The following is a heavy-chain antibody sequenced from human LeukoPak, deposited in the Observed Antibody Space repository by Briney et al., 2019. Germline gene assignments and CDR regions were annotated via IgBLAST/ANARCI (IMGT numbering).Heavy chain of an antibody. J-gene: IGHJ3*02. CDR1: GYTFTSYA. Sequence: SVKVSCKASGYTFTSYAMNWVRQAPGQGLEWMGGIIPIFGTANYAQKFQGRVTITADKSTSTAYMELSSLRSEDTAVYYCARERGGGDGYTLGDAFDIWGQGTMVTVSS. D-gene: IGHD5-24*01. CDR2: IIPIFGTA. CDR3: ARERGGGDGYTLGDAFDI. V-gene: IGHV1-69*06.